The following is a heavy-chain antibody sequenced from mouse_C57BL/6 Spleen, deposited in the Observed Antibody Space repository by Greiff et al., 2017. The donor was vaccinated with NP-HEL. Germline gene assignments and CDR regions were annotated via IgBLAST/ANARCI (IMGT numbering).Heavy chain of an antibody. CDR3: ARGFRFFFDY. Sequence: VQLKESGGGLVKPGGSLKLSCAASGFTFSSYAMSWVRQTPEKRLEWVATISDGGSYTYYPDNVKGRFTISRDNAKNNLYLQMSHLKSEDTAMYYCARGFRFFFDYWGQGTTLTVSS. J-gene: IGHJ2*01. V-gene: IGHV5-4*01. CDR1: GFTFSSYA. CDR2: ISDGGSYT.